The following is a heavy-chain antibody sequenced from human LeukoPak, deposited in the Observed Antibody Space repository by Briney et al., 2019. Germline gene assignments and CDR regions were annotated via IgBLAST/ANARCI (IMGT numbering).Heavy chain of an antibody. J-gene: IGHJ4*02. CDR1: GFTFSSYA. CDR3: VKITSSSGGDY. D-gene: IGHD6-19*01. CDR2: ISSNGGST. Sequence: GGSLRLSCSASGFTFSSYAMYWVRQAPGKGLEYVSGISSNGGSTYYADSVKGRFAISRDNSKNTLYLQMSSLRAEDTAVYYCVKITSSSGGDYWGQGTLVTVSS. V-gene: IGHV3-64D*09.